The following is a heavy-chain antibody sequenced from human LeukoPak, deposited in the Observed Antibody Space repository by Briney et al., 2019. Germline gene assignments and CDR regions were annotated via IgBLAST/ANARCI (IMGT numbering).Heavy chain of an antibody. CDR2: ISSSSSYI. D-gene: IGHD3-22*01. J-gene: IGHJ6*02. Sequence: PGGSLRLSCAASGFTFSSYSMNWVRQAPGKGLEWVSSISSSSSYIYYADSVKGGFTISRDNAKNSLYLQMNSLRAEDTAVYYCARGSFGYDSSGYYLYYYYYYGMDVWGQGTTVTVSS. V-gene: IGHV3-21*01. CDR1: GFTFSSYS. CDR3: ARGSFGYDSSGYYLYYYYYYGMDV.